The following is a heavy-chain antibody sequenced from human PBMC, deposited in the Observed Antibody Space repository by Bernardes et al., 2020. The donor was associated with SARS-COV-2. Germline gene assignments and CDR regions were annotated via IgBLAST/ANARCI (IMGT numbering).Heavy chain of an antibody. J-gene: IGHJ5*02. CDR2: ILFDGTTT. D-gene: IGHD3-16*01. V-gene: IGHV3-33*06. CDR3: AKSRDGHVHGNS. CDR1: GFIFSNYG. Sequence: GGSLRLSCAASGFIFSNYGMQWFRQAPGKGLEWVAVILFDGTTTYYADSVKGRFTISRDNSKNTLYLQMNSLRAEDTAVYYCAKSRDGHVHGNSWGRGTLVTVSS.